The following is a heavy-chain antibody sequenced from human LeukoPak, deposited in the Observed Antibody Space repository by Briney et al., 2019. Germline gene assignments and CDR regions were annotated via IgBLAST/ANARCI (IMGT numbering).Heavy chain of an antibody. V-gene: IGHV3-23*01. Sequence: GGSLRLSCAASGFTFSSYAMSWVRQAPGKGLEWVSAISGSGGSTYYADSVKGRFTISRDNSKNTLYLEMNSLRAEDTAVYYCAKECGYSSGWPIDYWGQGTLVTVSS. J-gene: IGHJ4*02. CDR2: ISGSGGST. D-gene: IGHD6-19*01. CDR3: AKECGYSSGWPIDY. CDR1: GFTFSSYA.